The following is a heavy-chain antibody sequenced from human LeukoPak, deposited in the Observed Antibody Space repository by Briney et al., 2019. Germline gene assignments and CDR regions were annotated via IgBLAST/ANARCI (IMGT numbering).Heavy chain of an antibody. CDR3: ARGRPHGNDY. D-gene: IGHD4-23*01. Sequence: GGSLRLSCAASGFTFSSSAMSWVRQAPGKGLVWVSRIASDGSSTTYADSVKGRFSISRDNAKNTLYLQMNSLRVEDTAVYYCARGRPHGNDYWGQGTLVTVSS. CDR1: GFTFSSSA. CDR2: IASDGSST. J-gene: IGHJ4*02. V-gene: IGHV3-74*01.